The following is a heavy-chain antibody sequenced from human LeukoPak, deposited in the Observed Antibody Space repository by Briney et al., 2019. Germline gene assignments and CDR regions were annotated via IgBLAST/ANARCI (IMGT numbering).Heavy chain of an antibody. CDR3: STGNQYQFWSGYPPFDY. CDR2: IKSKTDGGTT. CDR1: GFTFSNAW. J-gene: IGHJ4*02. Sequence: PGGSLRLSCAASGFTFSNAWMNWVRQAPGKGLEWVGRIKSKTDGGTTDYAAPVKGRFTISRDDSKNTLYLQMNSLKTEDTAVYYCSTGNQYQFWSGYPPFDYWGQGTLVTVSS. V-gene: IGHV3-15*07. D-gene: IGHD3-3*01.